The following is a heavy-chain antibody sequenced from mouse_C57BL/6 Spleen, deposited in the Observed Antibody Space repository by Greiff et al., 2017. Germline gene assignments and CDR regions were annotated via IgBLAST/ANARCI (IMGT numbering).Heavy chain of an antibody. CDR1: GYTFTSYW. CDR3: AREAFNWDYFDY. D-gene: IGHD4-1*01. J-gene: IGHJ2*01. V-gene: IGHV1-69*01. CDR2: IDPPDSYT. Sequence: QVQLQQPGAELVMPGASVKLSCKASGYTFTSYWMHWVKQRPGQGLEWIGEIDPPDSYTNYNQKFKGKSTLTVDKSSSPAYMQLSSLTSEDSAVYYCAREAFNWDYFDYWGQGTTLTVSS.